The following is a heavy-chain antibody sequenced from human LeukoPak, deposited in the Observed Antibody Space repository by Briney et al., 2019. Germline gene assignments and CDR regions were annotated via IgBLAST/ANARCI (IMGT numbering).Heavy chain of an antibody. CDR3: AKAPVTTCSGAYCYPFDY. J-gene: IGHJ4*02. V-gene: IGHV3-23*01. D-gene: IGHD2-15*01. Sequence: PGGSLRLSCAASGFTLSSYAMSWVRQGPGKGLEWVSAISVSGNTYHAGSVKGRFTISRDSSKNTLYLQMNSLRAGHAAVYYCAKAPVTTCSGAYCYPFDYWSQGTLVTVSS. CDR1: GFTLSSYA. CDR2: ISVSGNT.